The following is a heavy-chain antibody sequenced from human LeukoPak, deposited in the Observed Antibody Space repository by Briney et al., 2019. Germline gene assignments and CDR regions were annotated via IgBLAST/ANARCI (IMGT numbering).Heavy chain of an antibody. CDR1: GGTISSYA. D-gene: IGHD6-13*01. J-gene: IGHJ4*02. CDR3: ARDIIAAAGNVYFDY. V-gene: IGHV1-69*05. Sequence: SVKVSCKASGGTISSYAISWVRQAPGQGLEWMGRIIPIFGTANYAQKFQGRVTITTDESTSTAYMELSSLRSEDTAVYYCARDIIAAAGNVYFDYWGQGTLVTVSS. CDR2: IIPIFGTA.